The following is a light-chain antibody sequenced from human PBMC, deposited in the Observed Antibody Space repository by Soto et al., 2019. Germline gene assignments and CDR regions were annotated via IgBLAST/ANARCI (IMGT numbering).Light chain of an antibody. J-gene: IGLJ3*02. V-gene: IGLV1-47*01. CDR3: AAWDDSLTGPV. Sequence: QSVLTQPPSASGTPGQRVTISCSGSSSNIGSNYVYWYQQLPGTAPKLLIYRNNQPPSGVPDRFSGSKSGNSASLAISGLRSEDEADYYCAAWDDSLTGPVFGGGTKLTVL. CDR1: SSNIGSNY. CDR2: RNN.